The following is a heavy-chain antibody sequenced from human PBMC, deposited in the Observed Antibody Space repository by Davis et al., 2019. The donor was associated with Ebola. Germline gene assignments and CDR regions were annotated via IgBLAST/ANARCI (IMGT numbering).Heavy chain of an antibody. CDR1: GFTFSSYA. D-gene: IGHD3-3*01. V-gene: IGHV3-23*01. CDR2: ISCSGGST. Sequence: GASLKISCTASGFTFSSYAMSWVRRAPGKGLEWVSAISCSGGSTYYADSVKGLFTISRDNSKKTLYLQMNSLRAEDTAVYYCAKSGLSFGVVKYHYGMDVWGKGTTVTVSS. J-gene: IGHJ6*04. CDR3: AKSGLSFGVVKYHYGMDV.